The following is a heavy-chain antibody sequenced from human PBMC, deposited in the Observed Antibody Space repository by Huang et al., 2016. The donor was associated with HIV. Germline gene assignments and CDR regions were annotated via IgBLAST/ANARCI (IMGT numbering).Heavy chain of an antibody. CDR1: GYTFTKYG. CDR3: ARDPRKLRWVGDSIHNWYFDL. V-gene: IGHV1-18*04. CDR2: ISGYNGNT. D-gene: IGHD3-10*01. Sequence: QVQLVQSGAEVKKSGASVKVSCKASGYTFTKYGISWVRQAPGQGLEWMGWISGYNGNTNYAQKCQGRVTITTDTSTHTAYMELRSLRSDDTAVYYCARDPRKLRWVGDSIHNWYFDLWGRGTLISVSS. J-gene: IGHJ2*01.